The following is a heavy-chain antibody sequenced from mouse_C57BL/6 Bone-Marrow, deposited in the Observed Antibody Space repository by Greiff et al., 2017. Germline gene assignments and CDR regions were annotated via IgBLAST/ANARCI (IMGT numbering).Heavy chain of an antibody. J-gene: IGHJ4*01. D-gene: IGHD2-1*01. V-gene: IGHV5-17*01. CDR2: ISSGSSTI. CDR1: GFTFSDYG. CDR3: ARKGRGKRGYYYAMDY. Sequence: EVQRVESGGGLVKPGGSLKLSCAASGFTFSDYGMHWVRQAPEKGLEWVAYISSGSSTIYYADTVKGRFTISRDNAKNTLFRQMTSLRSEDTAMYYCARKGRGKRGYYYAMDYWGQGTSVTVSS.